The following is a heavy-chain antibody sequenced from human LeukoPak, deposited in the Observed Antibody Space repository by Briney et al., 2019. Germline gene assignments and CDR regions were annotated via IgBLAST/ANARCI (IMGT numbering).Heavy chain of an antibody. J-gene: IGHJ5*02. CDR2: IYYSGST. Sequence: SETLSLTCTVSGGSISSGDYCWSWIRQPPGKGLEWIGYIYYSGSTYYSPSLKSRVTISVDTSKNQFSLKLSSVTAADTAVYYCARDKFGRFDPWGQGTLVTVSS. D-gene: IGHD3-10*01. CDR3: ARDKFGRFDP. V-gene: IGHV4-30-4*08. CDR1: GGSISSGDYC.